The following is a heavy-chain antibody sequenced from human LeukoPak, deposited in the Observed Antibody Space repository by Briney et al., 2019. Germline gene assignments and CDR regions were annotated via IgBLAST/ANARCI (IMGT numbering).Heavy chain of an antibody. D-gene: IGHD3-22*01. CDR3: ARERRGYDSSGYYQH. CDR2: IIPIFGTA. J-gene: IGHJ1*01. Sequence: SVKVSCKASGGTFSSYAISWVRQAPGQGLEWMGRIIPIFGTANYAQKFQGRVTITTDESTSTAYMELSSLRSEDTAVYYCARERRGYDSSGYYQHWGQGTLVAVSS. V-gene: IGHV1-69*05. CDR1: GGTFSSYA.